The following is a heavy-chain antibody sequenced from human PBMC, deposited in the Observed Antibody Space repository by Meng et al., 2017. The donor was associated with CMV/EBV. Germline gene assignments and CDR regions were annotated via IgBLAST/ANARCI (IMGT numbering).Heavy chain of an antibody. V-gene: IGHV3-30*02. J-gene: IGHJ6*02. CDR3: AKDLGDIVVVPDAQPLGGMDV. D-gene: IGHD2-2*01. Sequence: GESLKISCAASGFTFSSYGMHWVRQAPGKGLEWVAFIRYDGSNKYYADSVKGRFTISRDNSKNTLYLQMNSLRAEDKAVYYCAKDLGDIVVVPDAQPLGGMDVWGQGTTVTVSS. CDR1: GFTFSSYG. CDR2: IRYDGSNK.